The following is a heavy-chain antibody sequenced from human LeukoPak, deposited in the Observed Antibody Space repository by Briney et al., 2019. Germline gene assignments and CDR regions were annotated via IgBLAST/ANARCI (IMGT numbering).Heavy chain of an antibody. CDR2: ITGGGST. CDR3: AKGATRTKFNWFDP. CDR1: GFTFSTFA. J-gene: IGHJ5*02. V-gene: IGHV3-23*01. Sequence: HSGGSLRLSCAASGFTFSTFAMSWVRQAPGKGLEWVSSITGGGSTYEADSVKGRFTISRDNSKNTVYLHMNTLIVDDTALYYCAKGATRTKFNWFDPWGQGTLVTVSS. D-gene: IGHD1-1*01.